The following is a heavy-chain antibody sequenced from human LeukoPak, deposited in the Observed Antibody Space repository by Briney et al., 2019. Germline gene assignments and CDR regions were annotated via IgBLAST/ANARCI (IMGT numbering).Heavy chain of an antibody. CDR1: GFTFSSYS. J-gene: IGHJ4*02. CDR2: ISSSSSYI. V-gene: IGHV3-21*01. Sequence: GGSLRLSCAASGFTFSSYSMNWVRQAPGKGLEWVSSISSSSSYIYYADLVKGRFTISRDNAKNSLYLQMNSLRAEDTAVYYCARGSSSGNNFDYWGQGTLVTVSS. CDR3: ARGSSSGNNFDY. D-gene: IGHD6-19*01.